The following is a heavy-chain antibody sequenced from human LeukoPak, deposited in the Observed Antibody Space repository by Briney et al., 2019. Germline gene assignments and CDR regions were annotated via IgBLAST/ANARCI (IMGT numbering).Heavy chain of an antibody. D-gene: IGHD3-9*01. CDR1: GYTFTSYG. Sequence: ASVRVSCNASGYTFTSYGISWVRQAPGQGLKWMGWINTYNGNTNYAQKLQGRVTMTTDTSTSTAYMELRSLRSDDTAVYYCARDAVYYDILTGYDNFDYWGQGTLVTVSS. CDR3: ARDAVYYDILTGYDNFDY. CDR2: INTYNGNT. J-gene: IGHJ4*02. V-gene: IGHV1-18*01.